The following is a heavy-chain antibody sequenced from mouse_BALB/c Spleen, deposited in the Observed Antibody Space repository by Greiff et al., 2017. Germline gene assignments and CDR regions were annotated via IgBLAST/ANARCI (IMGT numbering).Heavy chain of an antibody. Sequence: EVQLVESGGGLVQPGGSRKLSCAASGFTFSSFGMHWVRQAPEKGLEWVAYISSGSSTIYYADTVKGRFTISRDNPKNTLFLQMTSLRSEDTAMYYCARGRDLDPFDYWGQGTTLTVSS. J-gene: IGHJ2*01. D-gene: IGHD3-3*01. CDR1: GFTFSSFG. V-gene: IGHV5-17*02. CDR3: ARGRDLDPFDY. CDR2: ISSGSSTI.